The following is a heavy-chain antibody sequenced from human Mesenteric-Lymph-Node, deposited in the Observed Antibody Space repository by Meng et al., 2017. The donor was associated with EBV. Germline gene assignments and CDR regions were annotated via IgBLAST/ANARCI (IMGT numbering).Heavy chain of an antibody. D-gene: IGHD5-12*01. Sequence: VHLVQAGAEVKKPGSSVKVSCKASGGTFSTYALSWARQAPGQGLEWMGGIIPIFGAANYAQNFQARITVTADKSTSIAYMELSSLRSEDTAVYYCATGYSGYAWDFWGQGTLVTVSS. CDR3: ATGYSGYAWDF. CDR2: IIPIFGAA. J-gene: IGHJ4*02. CDR1: GGTFSTYA. V-gene: IGHV1-69*06.